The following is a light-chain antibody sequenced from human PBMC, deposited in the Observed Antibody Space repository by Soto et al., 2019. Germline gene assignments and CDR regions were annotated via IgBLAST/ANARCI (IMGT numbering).Light chain of an antibody. CDR2: GAS. CDR3: QQYGSSLT. V-gene: IGKV3-20*01. J-gene: IGKJ4*01. CDR1: QSLSNNY. Sequence: EIVLTQSPGSLSLFPGETATLSCRASQSLSNNYLAWYQEKPGQAPRLLICGASSRPTGIPDRFSGSGSGTDYTLTINRLEPEDSAVYYCQQYGSSLTCGGGTKVEI.